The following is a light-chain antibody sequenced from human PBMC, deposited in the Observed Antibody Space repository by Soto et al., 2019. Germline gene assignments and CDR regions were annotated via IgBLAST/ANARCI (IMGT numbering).Light chain of an antibody. J-gene: IGKJ1*01. CDR2: AAS. CDR3: QQSYSSPWT. Sequence: QMIKTKNSLSGSVGDRDNINWRASQTITNYLNWYQQKPGKAPKLLIYAASTLLSGVPSRFTGGGSGTDFTLTIDSLQPEDFATYFCQQSYSSPWTFGQGTKV. CDR1: QTITNY. V-gene: IGKV1-39*01.